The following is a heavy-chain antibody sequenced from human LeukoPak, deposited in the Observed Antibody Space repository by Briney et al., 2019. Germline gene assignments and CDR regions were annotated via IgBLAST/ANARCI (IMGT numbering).Heavy chain of an antibody. J-gene: IGHJ4*02. CDR1: GFTFTTYA. CDR3: AKRGGESSGWGPFDY. D-gene: IGHD6-19*01. CDR2: IGNSGGDT. V-gene: IGHV3-23*01. Sequence: GGSLRLSCAASGFTFTTYAMCWLRQAPGKGLEWVSCIGNSGGDTVYADSVRGRFTVSRDTSRNTLFLEMNSLRAEDTAIYYCAKRGGESSGWGPFDYWGQGTLVTVSP.